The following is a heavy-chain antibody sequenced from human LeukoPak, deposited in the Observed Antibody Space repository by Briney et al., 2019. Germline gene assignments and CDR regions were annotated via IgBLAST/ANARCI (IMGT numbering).Heavy chain of an antibody. Sequence: PSGTLSLTCAVSSSSISTKNWWSWVRQSPGKGLEWIGEIFHSGSTNYNPSLESRLTISIDKSKNQFSLKLSSVTAADTAVYYCARTVSYGSGTYPLYNWFDPWGQGTLVIVSS. J-gene: IGHJ5*02. CDR3: ARTVSYGSGTYPLYNWFDP. CDR1: SSSISTKNW. D-gene: IGHD3-10*01. CDR2: IFHSGST. V-gene: IGHV4-4*02.